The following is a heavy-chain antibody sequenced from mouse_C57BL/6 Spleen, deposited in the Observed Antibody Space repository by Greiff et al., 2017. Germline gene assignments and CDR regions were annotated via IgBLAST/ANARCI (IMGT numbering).Heavy chain of an antibody. J-gene: IGHJ4*01. Sequence: QVQLQQPGAELVKPGASVKVSCKASGYTFTSYWMHWVKQRPGQGLEWIGRIHPSDSDTNYNQQFKGKATVTVDKSSSTAYMQLSRLTSEDSAVDYWAAYYSNYVDYAMDYWGQGTSVTVSS. V-gene: IGHV1-74*01. D-gene: IGHD2-5*01. CDR3: AAYYSNYVDYAMDY. CDR2: IHPSDSDT. CDR1: GYTFTSYW.